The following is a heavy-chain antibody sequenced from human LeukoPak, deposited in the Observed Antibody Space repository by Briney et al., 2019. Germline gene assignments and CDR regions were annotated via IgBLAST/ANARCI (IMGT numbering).Heavy chain of an antibody. CDR1: GGTSSNYI. CDR2: IIPILGIA. J-gene: IGHJ4*02. V-gene: IGHV1-69*02. Sequence: SVKVSCKASGGTSSNYIFSWVRQAPGQGLDWMGRIIPILGIANSARKFQGRVTITADKSTSTAYMELSSLRSEDTAIYYCASTYRRSSGASFDYWGQGTLVTVSS. CDR3: ASTYRRSSGASFDY. D-gene: IGHD6-6*01.